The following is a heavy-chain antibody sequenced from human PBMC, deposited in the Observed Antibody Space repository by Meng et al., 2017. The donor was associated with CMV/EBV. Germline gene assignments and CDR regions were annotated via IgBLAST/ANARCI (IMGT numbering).Heavy chain of an antibody. D-gene: IGHD2-2*01. CDR1: GFTFSSYS. J-gene: IGHJ4*02. CDR3: ARLLCSSTSCYFDY. V-gene: IGHV3-21*01. CDR2: ISSSSSYI. Sequence: GESLKISCAASGFTFSSYSMNWVRQAPGKGLEWVSSISSSSSYIYYADSVKGRFTISRDNAKNSLYLQMNSLRAEDTAVHYCARLLCSSTSCYFDYWGQGTLVTVSS.